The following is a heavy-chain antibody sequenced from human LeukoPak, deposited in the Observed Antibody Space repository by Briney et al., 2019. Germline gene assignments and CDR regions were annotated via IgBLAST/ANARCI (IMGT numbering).Heavy chain of an antibody. CDR1: GFTFSTYG. D-gene: IGHD2-2*03. CDR3: AKDGYCSGSSCYPNHFDS. J-gene: IGHJ4*02. V-gene: IGHV3-30*02. CDR2: IWYDGSNK. Sequence: PGGSLRLSRAASGFTFSTYGMHWVRQAPGKGLERVALIWYDGSNKYYADSVKGRFTISRDNPKSTLDLQMNSLRAEDRAVYYCAKDGYCSGSSCYPNHFDSWGQGTLVTVSS.